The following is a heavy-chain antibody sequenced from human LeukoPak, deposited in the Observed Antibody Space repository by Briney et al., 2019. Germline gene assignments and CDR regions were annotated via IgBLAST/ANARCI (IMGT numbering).Heavy chain of an antibody. D-gene: IGHD5-12*01. V-gene: IGHV4-34*01. CDR3: ATVAGGGYDAPYYFDY. CDR2: INHSGST. J-gene: IGHJ4*02. CDR1: GGYFSGYY. Sequence: SETLSLTCAVYGGYFSGYYWSLIRQPPGKGLEWIGVINHSGSTNYNPSLKSRVTISVDTSKNQFSLKLSSVTAADTAVYYCATVAGGGYDAPYYFDYWGQGTLVTVSS.